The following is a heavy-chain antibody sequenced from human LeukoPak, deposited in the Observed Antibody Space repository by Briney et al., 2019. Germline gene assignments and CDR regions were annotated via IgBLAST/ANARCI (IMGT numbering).Heavy chain of an antibody. D-gene: IGHD1-26*01. J-gene: IGHJ4*02. CDR1: GYSFMSYY. CDR2: INPSSGST. CDR3: ARADSNNWDAKYYFDY. V-gene: IGHV1-46*01. Sequence: GASVKVSCKASGYSFMSYYMHWVRQAPGQGLEWMGIINPSSGSTSYAQKFQGRVTMTGDTSITTAYMELSSLRSDDTAVYYCARADSNNWDAKYYFDYWGQGALVTVSS.